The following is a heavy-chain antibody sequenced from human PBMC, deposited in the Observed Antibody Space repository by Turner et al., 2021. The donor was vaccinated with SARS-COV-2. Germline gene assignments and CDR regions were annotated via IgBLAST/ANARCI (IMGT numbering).Heavy chain of an antibody. CDR2: RSYDVSNK. CDR1: GVTFSSYG. V-gene: IGHV3-30*18. D-gene: IGHD5-18*01. Sequence: QVQVVGSGGGVVPPGRSLRLPCSASGVTFSSYGMHWVPQAAGKGLEWVAVRSYDVSNKYYADSVKGRVTIPIDNSKNTLYLQMNRLRAEDTAVYYCAKNGYSYGYSGYYFDYWGQGTLVTVSS. CDR3: AKNGYSYGYSGYYFDY. J-gene: IGHJ4*02.